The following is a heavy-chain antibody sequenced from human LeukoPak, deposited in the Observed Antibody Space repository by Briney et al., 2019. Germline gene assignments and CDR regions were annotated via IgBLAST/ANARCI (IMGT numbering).Heavy chain of an antibody. V-gene: IGHV4-34*01. CDR1: GVSFSGYY. Sequence: SETLSLTCAVSGVSFSGYYWSWIRQPPGKGLEWIGEINHSGSTNYNPSLKSRVTISVDTSKNKFSLKLSSVTAADTAVYYCARGLVPVLYGMDVWGQGTTVTVSS. CDR2: INHSGST. D-gene: IGHD4/OR15-4a*01. CDR3: ARGLVPVLYGMDV. J-gene: IGHJ6*02.